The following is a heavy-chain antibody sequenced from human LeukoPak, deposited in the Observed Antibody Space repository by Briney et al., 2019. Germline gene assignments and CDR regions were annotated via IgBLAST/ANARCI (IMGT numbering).Heavy chain of an antibody. V-gene: IGHV3-23*01. CDR3: ANSLGAIAVAGTGVDY. CDR1: GFTFSSYA. Sequence: QPGGSLRLSCAASGFTFSSYAMSWVRQAPGKGLEWVSAISGSGGSTYYADSVKGRFTISRDNSKNTLYLQMNSLRAEDTAVYYCANSLGAIAVAGTGVDYWGQGTLVTVSS. D-gene: IGHD6-19*01. CDR2: ISGSGGST. J-gene: IGHJ4*02.